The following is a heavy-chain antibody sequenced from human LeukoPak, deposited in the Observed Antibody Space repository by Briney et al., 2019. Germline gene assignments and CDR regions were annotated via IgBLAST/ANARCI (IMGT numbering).Heavy chain of an antibody. J-gene: IGHJ5*02. CDR3: ARVVVAAPYNWFDP. CDR2: FNPENGNT. D-gene: IGHD2-15*01. Sequence: ASVKVSCKASGYSFVGYGITWVRQAPGQGLEWMGWFNPENGNTNYAQKLQGRVTMTTDTSTSTAYMELRSLRSDDTAVYYCARVVVAAPYNWFDPWGQGTLVTVSS. CDR1: GYSFVGYG. V-gene: IGHV1-18*01.